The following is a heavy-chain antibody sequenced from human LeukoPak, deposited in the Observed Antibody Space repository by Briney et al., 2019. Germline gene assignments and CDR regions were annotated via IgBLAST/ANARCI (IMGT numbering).Heavy chain of an antibody. CDR1: GFTFDDYA. CDR3: AKVGPAARNYYYYYYMDV. Sequence: GRSLRLSCAASGFTFDDYAMHWVRQAPGKGLEWVSGISWNSGSIGYADSVKGRFTISRDNAKNSLYLQMNSLRAEDTALYYCAKVGPAARNYYYYYYMDVWGKGTTVTVSS. J-gene: IGHJ6*03. V-gene: IGHV3-9*01. CDR2: ISWNSGSI. D-gene: IGHD2-2*01.